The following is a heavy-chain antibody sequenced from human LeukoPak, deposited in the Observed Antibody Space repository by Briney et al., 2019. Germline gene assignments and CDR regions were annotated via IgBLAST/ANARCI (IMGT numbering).Heavy chain of an antibody. J-gene: IGHJ6*03. V-gene: IGHV4-38-2*02. CDR3: ARSGPYYYHYVDV. D-gene: IGHD3-10*01. Sequence: SETLSLTCTVSGSSITRGDYWGWIRQPPGKGLEWIGVIYHSGSTYYYPSLKSRVVISVDTSKNQFSLRLSSVSAADTAVYYCARSGPYYYHYVDVWGKGTTVTVSS. CDR2: IYHSGST. CDR1: GSSITRGDY.